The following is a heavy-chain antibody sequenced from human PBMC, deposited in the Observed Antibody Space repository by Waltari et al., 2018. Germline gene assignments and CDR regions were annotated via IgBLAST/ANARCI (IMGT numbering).Heavy chain of an antibody. J-gene: IGHJ4*02. CDR3: ARAPLSGGSGSYNY. D-gene: IGHD3-10*01. CDR2: INHSGST. Sequence: QVQLQQWGAGLLKPSETLSLTCAVYGGSFSGYYWSWIRQPPGKGLEWIGEINHSGSTNYNPSLKSRVTISVDTSKNQFSLKLSSVTAADTAVYYCARAPLSGGSGSYNYWGQGTLVTVSS. CDR1: GGSFSGYY. V-gene: IGHV4-34*01.